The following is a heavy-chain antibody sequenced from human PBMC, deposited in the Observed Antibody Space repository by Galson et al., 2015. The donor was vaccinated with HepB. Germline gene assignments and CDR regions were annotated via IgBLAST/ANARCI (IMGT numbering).Heavy chain of an antibody. CDR2: ISSSSSYT. D-gene: IGHD4-17*01. V-gene: IGHV3-11*06. CDR3: ARAHIVYGDYPLDY. CDR1: GFTFCDYY. Sequence: SLRLSCAASGFTFCDYYMSWLRQAPGKGLEWVSYISSSSSYTNYADSVKGRFTISRDNAKNSLYLQMNSLRAEDTAVYYCARAHIVYGDYPLDYWGQGTLVTVSS. J-gene: IGHJ4*02.